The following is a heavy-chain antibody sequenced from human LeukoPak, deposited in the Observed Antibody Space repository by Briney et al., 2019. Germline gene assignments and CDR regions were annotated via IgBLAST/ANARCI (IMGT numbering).Heavy chain of an antibody. CDR1: GFTFSAYA. V-gene: IGHV3-11*01. Sequence: GGSLRLSCAASGFTFSAYAMSWIRQAPGKGLEWVSYISSSGSTIYYADSVKGRFTISRDNAKNPLYLQMNSLRAEDTAVYYCASMGYYYDSSGYYRYWGQGTLVTVSS. CDR2: ISSSGSTI. J-gene: IGHJ4*02. CDR3: ASMGYYYDSSGYYRY. D-gene: IGHD3-22*01.